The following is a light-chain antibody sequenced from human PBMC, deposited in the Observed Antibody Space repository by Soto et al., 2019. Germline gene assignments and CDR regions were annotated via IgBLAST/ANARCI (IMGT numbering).Light chain of an antibody. CDR2: GAS. Sequence: VVLTQSPGTLSLSPGERATLSCRASQSFSSSSLAWYQQKPGQAPRLLIYGASSRATGIPDRFSGSGSGTDFTLTISRLEPEDFAVYYCQQYDSSPRTFGQGTMV. J-gene: IGKJ1*01. V-gene: IGKV3-20*01. CDR1: QSFSSSS. CDR3: QQYDSSPRT.